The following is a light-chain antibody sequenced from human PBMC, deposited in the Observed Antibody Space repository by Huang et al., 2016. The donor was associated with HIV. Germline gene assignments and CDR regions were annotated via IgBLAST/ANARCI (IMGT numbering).Light chain of an antibody. CDR3: QQYFDLPLT. CDR1: QSVFYDYNSKNY. V-gene: IGKV4-1*01. J-gene: IGKJ4*01. Sequence: IILSQSPQSLSLSLGDRATINCNATQSVFYDYNSKNYLAWYQQKSTQPPTLLIYWASIRESGVSDRFSGSGSGTDFTLTIDNLQPDDSAVYTCQQYFDLPLTFGGGTTVEI. CDR2: WAS.